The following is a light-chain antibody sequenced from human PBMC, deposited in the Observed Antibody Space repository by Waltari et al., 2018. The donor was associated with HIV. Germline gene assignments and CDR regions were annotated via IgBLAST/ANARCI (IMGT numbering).Light chain of an antibody. CDR1: QDISTA. Sequence: QLTQSPSSLSASVGATVTITCRASQDISTALAWYQQKPGKPPQLLISGASAVQPVVSSRFSAVGSGTDFTLTIASLHPDDVGSFYCQHFGPFPPFTFGPGTRVAIK. V-gene: IGKV1-13*02. CDR2: GAS. J-gene: IGKJ3*01. CDR3: QHFGPFPPFT.